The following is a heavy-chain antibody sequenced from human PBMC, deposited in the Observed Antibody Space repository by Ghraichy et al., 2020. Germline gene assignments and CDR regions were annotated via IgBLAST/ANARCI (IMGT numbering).Heavy chain of an antibody. CDR1: GYTFTGYY. CDR2: INPNTGGT. J-gene: IGHJ6*02. Sequence: ASVKVSCKTSGYTFTGYYIHWVRRAPDQGLEWMGWINPNTGGTNYAQKFKDWVTMTRDTSISTAYMELTRLRSDDMAVYYCARSRAVTGNRDGYSYNYGMDVWGQGTTVTVSS. V-gene: IGHV1-2*04. D-gene: IGHD6-19*01. CDR3: ARSRAVTGNRDGYSYNYGMDV.